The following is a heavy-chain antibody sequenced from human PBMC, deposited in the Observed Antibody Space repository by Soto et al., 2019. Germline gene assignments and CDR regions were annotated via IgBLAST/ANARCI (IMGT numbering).Heavy chain of an antibody. V-gene: IGHV4-4*07. J-gene: IGHJ5*02. CDR3: ARDQGVAAAGITSFDP. CDR2: IHSSGST. CDR1: VASMNIYH. D-gene: IGHD6-13*01. Sequence: DTLSLTYTVSVASMNIYHWSWMRHPAGKGLEWIWHIHSSGSTNNNPSLKSRVTMPVDTSKNQFSLRLMSLTAADAAVYYGARDQGVAAAGITSFDPWSQGSLVTVSS.